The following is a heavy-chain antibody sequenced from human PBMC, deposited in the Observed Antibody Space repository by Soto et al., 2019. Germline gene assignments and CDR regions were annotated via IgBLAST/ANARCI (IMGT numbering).Heavy chain of an antibody. CDR3: ARDKGYCSDTSCPDFDY. CDR1: GGTLSSYT. Sequence: ASVMVSCNASGGTLSSYTSSWVRQAPGQGLEWMGRVIPNLGVTNYAKKFQGRFTIVVDTSTSTAYMELNSLRYEDTAVYYCARDKGYCSDTSCPDFDYWGQGTLVTVSS. CDR2: VIPNLGVT. D-gene: IGHD2-15*01. J-gene: IGHJ4*02. V-gene: IGHV1-69*04.